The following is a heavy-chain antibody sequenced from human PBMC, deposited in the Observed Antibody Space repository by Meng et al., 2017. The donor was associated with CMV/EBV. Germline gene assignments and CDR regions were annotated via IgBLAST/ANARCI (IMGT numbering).Heavy chain of an antibody. CDR1: GFTFTNNA. CDR2: ISYGGINT. V-gene: IGHV3-30-3*01. J-gene: IGHJ6*02. Sequence: GGPLRLSCAASGFTFTNNAMHWVRQAPGKGLEWVAVISYGGINTYHADPVRGRFTISRDNSKNTVYLQMNSLRADDTAVYYCARDRGASVVAAARGYFYYGMDVWGQGTTVTVSS. CDR3: ARDRGASVVAAARGYFYYGMDV. D-gene: IGHD2-15*01.